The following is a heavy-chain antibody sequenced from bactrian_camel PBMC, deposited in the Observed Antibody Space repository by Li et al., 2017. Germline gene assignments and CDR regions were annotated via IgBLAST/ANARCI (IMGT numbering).Heavy chain of an antibody. D-gene: IGHD5*01. CDR2: ITEDARLT. CDR1: GFTFGHYY. Sequence: DVQLVESGGGLVQPGGSQTLSCVASGFTFGHYYMYWVRQAPGKGLELVASITEDARLTYVRDSVKGRLTISRDNGENTAYLQLNSLKTEDTAMYYCAKYICSGRGTCYGMDYWGKGTQVTVS. J-gene: IGHJ7*01. V-gene: IGHV3S40*01.